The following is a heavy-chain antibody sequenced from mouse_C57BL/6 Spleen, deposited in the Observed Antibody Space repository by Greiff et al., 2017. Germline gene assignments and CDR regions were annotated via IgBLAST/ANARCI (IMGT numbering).Heavy chain of an antibody. D-gene: IGHD1-1*01. Sequence: EVQGVESGGGLVKPGGSLKLSCAASGFTFSSYAMSWVRQTPEKRLEWVATISDGGSYTYYPDNVKGRFTISRDNAKNNLYLQMSHLKFEDTAMYYCARGAYGSSPRFAYWGQGTLVTVSA. J-gene: IGHJ3*01. CDR2: ISDGGSYT. CDR1: GFTFSSYA. V-gene: IGHV5-4*01. CDR3: ARGAYGSSPRFAY.